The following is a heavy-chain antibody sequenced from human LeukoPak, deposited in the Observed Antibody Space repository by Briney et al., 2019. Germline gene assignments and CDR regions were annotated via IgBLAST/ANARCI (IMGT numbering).Heavy chain of an antibody. V-gene: IGHV4-34*01. CDR3: ARHRGTYDYVWGSYRQPHYFDY. Sequence: PSETLSLTCAVYGGSFSGYYWNWIRQPPGKGLEWIGEINHSGSTNYNPSLKSRVTISVDTSKNQFSLKLSSVTAADTAVYYCARHRGTYDYVWGSYRQPHYFDYWGQGTLVTVSS. J-gene: IGHJ4*02. CDR2: INHSGST. CDR1: GGSFSGYY. D-gene: IGHD3-16*02.